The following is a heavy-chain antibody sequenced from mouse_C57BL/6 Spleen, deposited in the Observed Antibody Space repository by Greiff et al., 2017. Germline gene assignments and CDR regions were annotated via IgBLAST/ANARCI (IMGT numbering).Heavy chain of an antibody. D-gene: IGHD2-3*01. Sequence: QVQLQQPGAELVKPGASVKLSCKASGYTFTSYWMQWVKQRPGQGLEWIGEIDPSDSYTNYNQKFKGKATLTVDTSSSTAYMQLSSRTSEDSAVYYWARKWDGYYPFAYWGQGTLVTVSA. CDR2: IDPSDSYT. CDR3: ARKWDGYYPFAY. CDR1: GYTFTSYW. J-gene: IGHJ3*01. V-gene: IGHV1-50*01.